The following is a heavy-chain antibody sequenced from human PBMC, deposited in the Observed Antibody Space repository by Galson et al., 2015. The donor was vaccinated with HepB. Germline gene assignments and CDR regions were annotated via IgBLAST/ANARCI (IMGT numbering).Heavy chain of an antibody. V-gene: IGHV5-51*01. Sequence: QSGAEVKKPGESLKISCKGSGYNFATHWIGWVRQMPGKGLGWVGIIYPAYSDARYSPSFQGQVTISADKSISTAYLQWSSLKASDTAMYYCASLRGTDPLGFDYWGQGALVTVSS. CDR1: GYNFATHW. D-gene: IGHD3-16*01. CDR3: ASLRGTDPLGFDY. J-gene: IGHJ4*02. CDR2: IYPAYSDA.